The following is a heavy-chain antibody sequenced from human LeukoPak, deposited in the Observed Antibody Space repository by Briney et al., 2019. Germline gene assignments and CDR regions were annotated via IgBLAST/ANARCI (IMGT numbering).Heavy chain of an antibody. CDR1: GGSFSGYY. J-gene: IGHJ4*02. CDR3: ARGPDTAMALPHLDY. CDR2: INHSGST. V-gene: IGHV4-34*01. Sequence: SETLSLTCAVYGGSFSGYYWSWIRQPPGKGLEWIGEINHSGSTNYNPSLKSRVTISVDTSKNQFSLKLSSVTAADTAVYYCARGPDTAMALPHLDYWGQGTLVTVSS. D-gene: IGHD5-18*01.